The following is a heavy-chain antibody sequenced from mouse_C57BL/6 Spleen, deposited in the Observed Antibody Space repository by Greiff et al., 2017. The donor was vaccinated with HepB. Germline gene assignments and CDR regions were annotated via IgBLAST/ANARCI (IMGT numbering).Heavy chain of an antibody. D-gene: IGHD2-2*01. CDR2: IRSKSNNYAT. CDR3: VRQEVTTGDFDY. CDR1: GFSFNTYA. J-gene: IGHJ2*01. Sequence: EVHLVESGGGLVQPKGSLKLSCAASGFSFNTYAMNWVRQAPGKGLEWVARIRSKSNNYATYYADSVKDRFTISRDDSESMLYLQMNNLKTEDTAMYYCVRQEVTTGDFDYWGQGTTLTVSS. V-gene: IGHV10-1*01.